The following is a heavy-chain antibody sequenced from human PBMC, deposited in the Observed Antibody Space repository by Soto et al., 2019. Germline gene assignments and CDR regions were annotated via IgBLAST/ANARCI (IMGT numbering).Heavy chain of an antibody. CDR2: IIHSGST. CDR3: ARVRKGVTTIRKYGMDV. V-gene: IGHV4-34*12. Sequence: SETLSLTCAVYGGSFRSFYWSWIRQPPGKGLEWIGEIIHSGSTNYNPSLESRVTISLDTFKNQFSLKVNSVIAADTAVYYCARVRKGVTTIRKYGMDVWGQGTTVTVSS. CDR1: GGSFRSFY. J-gene: IGHJ6*02. D-gene: IGHD4-17*01.